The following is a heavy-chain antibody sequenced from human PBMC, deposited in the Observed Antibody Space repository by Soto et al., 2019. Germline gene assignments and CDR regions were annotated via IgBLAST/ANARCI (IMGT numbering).Heavy chain of an antibody. CDR1: GDTVSSNSAA. CDR2: TYYRSKWYN. J-gene: IGHJ3*01. V-gene: IGHV6-1*01. D-gene: IGHD6-6*01. CDR3: AREVGTGIAARLDASDV. Sequence: SQTLSLTCALSGDTVSSNSAAWNWIRQSPSRGLEWLGRTYYRSKWYNDYAVSVKSRITINPDTSKNQFSLQLNSVTPEDTAVYYCAREVGTGIAARLDASDVWDHGNMVA.